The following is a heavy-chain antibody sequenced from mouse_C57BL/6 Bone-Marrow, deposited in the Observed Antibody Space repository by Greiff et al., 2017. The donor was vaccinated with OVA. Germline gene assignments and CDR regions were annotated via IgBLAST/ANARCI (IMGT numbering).Heavy chain of an antibody. CDR3: ARMDDYDGYAMDY. V-gene: IGHV8-8*01. CDR1: GFSLSTFGMG. Sequence: QVQLKESGPGILQPSQTLSLTCSFSGFSLSTFGMGVGWIRPPSGQGLEWLAHIWGDDDKYYNPALKRGLTISKDTSKNQVFLKIANVDTADTATYYCARMDDYDGYAMDYWGQGTSVTVSS. J-gene: IGHJ4*01. CDR2: IWGDDDK. D-gene: IGHD2-4*01.